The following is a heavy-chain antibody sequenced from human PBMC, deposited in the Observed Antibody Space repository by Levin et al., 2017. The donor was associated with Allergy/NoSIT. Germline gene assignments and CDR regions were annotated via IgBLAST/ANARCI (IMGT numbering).Heavy chain of an antibody. CDR2: LFYTGRT. D-gene: IGHD2-2*02. J-gene: IGHJ3*02. Sequence: SQTLSLTCTVSGGSISGSYWSWLRQSPGKGLEWIGYLFYTGRTNYNPSLKSRVTISLDTSKNQFSLKLSSVTAADTAVYYWARYQLLYEGTGSAFDIWGQGTLVTVSS. CDR3: ARYQLLYEGTGSAFDI. V-gene: IGHV4-59*01. CDR1: GGSISGSY.